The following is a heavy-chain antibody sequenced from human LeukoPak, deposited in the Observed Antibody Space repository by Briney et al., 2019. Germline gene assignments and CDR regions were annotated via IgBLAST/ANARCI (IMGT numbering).Heavy chain of an antibody. CDR1: GFTFSSYG. Sequence: GGSLRLSCAASGFTFSSYGMHWVRQAPGKGLEWVAFIRYDGSNKYYADSVKGRFTISRDNSKNTLYLQMNSLRAEDTAVYYCAKGSRDGYNSHWYFDLGGRGTLVTVSS. J-gene: IGHJ2*01. CDR3: AKGSRDGYNSHWYFDL. D-gene: IGHD5-24*01. V-gene: IGHV3-30*02. CDR2: IRYDGSNK.